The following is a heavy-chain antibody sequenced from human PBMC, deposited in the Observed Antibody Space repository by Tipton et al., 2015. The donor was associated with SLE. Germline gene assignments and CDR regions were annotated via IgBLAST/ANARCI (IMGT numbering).Heavy chain of an antibody. V-gene: IGHV4-59*08. J-gene: IGHJ6*02. Sequence: GLVKPSETLSLTCSVSGASISSHYWIWIRQPPGKGLEWIGYISYGGGTNYNPSLKSRVTISVDTAKNQFSLKLTSVTAADTAVYYCARGMVTWRGASLGVDVGGQGTTVNFSS. CDR2: ISYGGGT. CDR1: GASISSHY. CDR3: ARGMVTWRGASLGVDV. D-gene: IGHD2-21*02.